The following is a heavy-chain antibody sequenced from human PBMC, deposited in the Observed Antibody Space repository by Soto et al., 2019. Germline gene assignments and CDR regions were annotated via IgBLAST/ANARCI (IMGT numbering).Heavy chain of an antibody. CDR1: GGSVTSYH. Sequence: SETLSLTCFVSGGSVTSYHWSWIRQFPGKGLEWIAYTSYTGNTNYNPSLQSRVTISLDTSKNQFSLKLSSVTAADTAVYYCAREWRRSYYYYGMDVWGQGTTVTVSS. CDR3: AREWRRSYYYYGMDV. V-gene: IGHV4-59*02. J-gene: IGHJ6*02. D-gene: IGHD6-25*01. CDR2: TSYTGNT.